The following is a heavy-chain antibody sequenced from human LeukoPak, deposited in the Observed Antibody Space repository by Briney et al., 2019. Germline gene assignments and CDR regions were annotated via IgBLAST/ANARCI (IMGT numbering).Heavy chain of an antibody. Sequence: ASVKVSCKASGYTFTSYGISWVRQAPGQGLEWMGCISAYNGNANYAQKLQGRVTMTTDTSTSTAYMELRSLRSDDTAVYYCARWGDSYGLFDYWGQGTLVTVSS. CDR1: GYTFTSYG. V-gene: IGHV1-18*01. J-gene: IGHJ4*02. CDR2: ISAYNGNA. CDR3: ARWGDSYGLFDY. D-gene: IGHD5-18*01.